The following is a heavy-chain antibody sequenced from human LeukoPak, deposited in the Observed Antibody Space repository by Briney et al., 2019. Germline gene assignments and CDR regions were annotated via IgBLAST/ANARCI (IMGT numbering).Heavy chain of an antibody. CDR2: ISGSGGST. V-gene: IGHV3-23*01. D-gene: IGHD4-17*01. J-gene: IGHJ4*02. CDR3: AKDPHYGDSTELPYYFDY. CDR1: GFTFSSYA. Sequence: GGSLRLSCAASGFTFSSYAMSWVRQAPGKGLEWVSAISGSGGSTYYADSVKGRFTISRDNSKNTPYLQMNSLRAEDTAVYYCAKDPHYGDSTELPYYFDYWGQGTLVTVSS.